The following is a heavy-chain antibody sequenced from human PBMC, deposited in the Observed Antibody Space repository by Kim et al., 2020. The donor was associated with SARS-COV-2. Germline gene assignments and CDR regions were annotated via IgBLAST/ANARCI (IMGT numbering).Heavy chain of an antibody. D-gene: IGHD3-22*01. CDR3: ARRLFLYYDSSGFDY. Sequence: PSLKSRVTISVDTSKNQFSLKLSSVTAADTAVYYCARRLFLYYDSSGFDYWGQGTLVTVSS. J-gene: IGHJ4*02. V-gene: IGHV4-39*01.